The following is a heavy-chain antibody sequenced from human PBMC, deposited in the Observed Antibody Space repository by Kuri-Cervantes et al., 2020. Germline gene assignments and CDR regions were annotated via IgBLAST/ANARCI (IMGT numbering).Heavy chain of an antibody. D-gene: IGHD1-26*01. CDR1: GFTFSSYW. CDR3: ARMPHIVGATPVYYYYGMDV. V-gene: IGHV3-7*01. Sequence: GGSLRLSCAAPGFTFSSYWMSWVRQAPGKGLEWVANIKQDGREKYYVDSVKGRFTISRDNAKNTLYLQMNSLRAEDTAVYYCARMPHIVGATPVYYYYGMDVWGQGTTVTVSS. J-gene: IGHJ6*02. CDR2: IKQDGREK.